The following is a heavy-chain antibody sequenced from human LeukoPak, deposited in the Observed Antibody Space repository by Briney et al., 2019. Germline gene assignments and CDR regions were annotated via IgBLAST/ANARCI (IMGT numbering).Heavy chain of an antibody. D-gene: IGHD4-17*01. CDR1: GFTVSSNE. CDR3: ARVVTVTTRLFDY. CDR2: IYYSGST. J-gene: IGHJ4*02. Sequence: LRLSCAASGFTVSSNEMSWVRQAPGKGLEWIGYIYYSGSTYYNPSLKSRVTISVDTSKNQFSLKLSSVTAADTAVYYCARVVTVTTRLFDYWGQGTLVTVSS. V-gene: IGHV4-31*02.